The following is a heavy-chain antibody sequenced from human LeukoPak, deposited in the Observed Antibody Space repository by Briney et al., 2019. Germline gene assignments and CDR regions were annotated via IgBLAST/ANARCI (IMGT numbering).Heavy chain of an antibody. Sequence: GGSLRLSCVASGLNFRRYTMHWVRQVPGKGLEWVSLFSGNGKTTYYADSVKGRFTIFRDDSKNSVTLQMNSLRSDDSALYFCAKEGGTMFFDSWGQGTLVTVSS. V-gene: IGHV3-43*01. J-gene: IGHJ5*01. CDR2: FSGNGKTT. CDR1: GLNFRRYT. CDR3: AKEGGTMFFDS. D-gene: IGHD3-3*01.